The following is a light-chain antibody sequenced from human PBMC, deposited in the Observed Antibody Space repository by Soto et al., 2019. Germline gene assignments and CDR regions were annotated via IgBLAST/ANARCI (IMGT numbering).Light chain of an antibody. CDR2: DVS. J-gene: IGLJ2*01. Sequence: QSVLTQPASVSGSPGQSITISCTGTSSDVGGYNYVSWYQQHPGKAPKLMIYDVSYRPSGVSNRFSGSKSGNTASLTISGLQADDDAYYYCSSYTSSSTVVFGGGTKLTVL. CDR3: SSYTSSSTVV. CDR1: SSDVGGYNY. V-gene: IGLV2-14*01.